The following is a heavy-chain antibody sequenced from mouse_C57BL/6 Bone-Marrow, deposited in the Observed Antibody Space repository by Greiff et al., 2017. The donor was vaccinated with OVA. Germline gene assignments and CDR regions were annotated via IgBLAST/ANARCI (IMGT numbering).Heavy chain of an antibody. CDR2: INPGSGGT. Sequence: VKVVESGAELVRPGTSVKVSCKASGYAFTNYLIEWVKQRPGQGLEWIGVINPGSGGTNYNEKFKGKATLTADKSSSTAYMQLSSLTSEDSAVYFCAKGYYSNYYAMDYWGQGTSVTVSS. CDR3: AKGYYSNYYAMDY. CDR1: GYAFTNYL. J-gene: IGHJ4*01. V-gene: IGHV1-54*01. D-gene: IGHD2-5*01.